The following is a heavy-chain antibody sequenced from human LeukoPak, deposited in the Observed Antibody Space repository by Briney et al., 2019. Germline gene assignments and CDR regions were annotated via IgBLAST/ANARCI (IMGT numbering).Heavy chain of an antibody. CDR3: ATGLPSTVVVVAVYYFDY. D-gene: IGHD2-15*01. CDR1: GFTFSSYG. J-gene: IGHJ4*02. CDR2: ISYDGSNK. Sequence: GRSLRLSCAASGFTFSSYGMHWVRQAPGKGLEWVAVISYDGSNKYYADSVKGRFTISRDNSKNTLYLQMNSLRSEDTAVYYCATGLPSTVVVVAVYYFDYWGQGTLVTVSS. V-gene: IGHV3-30*03.